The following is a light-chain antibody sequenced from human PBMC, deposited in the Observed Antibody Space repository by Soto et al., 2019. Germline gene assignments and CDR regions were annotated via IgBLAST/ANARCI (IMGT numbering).Light chain of an antibody. V-gene: IGLV2-14*01. CDR1: SSDVGGYNY. J-gene: IGLJ1*01. CDR3: SSYTSRSTHV. Sequence: QSALTQPASVSGSPGQSITISCTGTSSDVGGYNYVSWYQQHPGKAPKLMIYEVSNRPSGVSNRFSSSKSGNTASLTISGLKAEDKTDYYCSSYTSRSTHVFGTGTKLTVL. CDR2: EVS.